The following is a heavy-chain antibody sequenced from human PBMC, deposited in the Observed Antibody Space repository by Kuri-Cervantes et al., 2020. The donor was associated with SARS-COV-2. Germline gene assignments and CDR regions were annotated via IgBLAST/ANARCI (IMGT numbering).Heavy chain of an antibody. CDR3: ARSLVVPAANWFDP. Sequence: ASVKVSYKPSGYTFTSYGISWVRQAPGQGLEWMGWISAYNGNTNYAQKLQGRVTMTTDTSTSTAYMELRSLRSDDTAVYYCARSLVVPAANWFDPWGQGTLVTVSS. J-gene: IGHJ5*02. CDR2: ISAYNGNT. V-gene: IGHV1-18*01. CDR1: GYTFTSYG. D-gene: IGHD2-2*01.